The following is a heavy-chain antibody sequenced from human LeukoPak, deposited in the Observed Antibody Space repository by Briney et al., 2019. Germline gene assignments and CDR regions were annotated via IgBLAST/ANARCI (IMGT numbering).Heavy chain of an antibody. V-gene: IGHV3-23*01. J-gene: IGHJ4*02. CDR1: GFTFSNYA. Sequence: GGSLRLSCAASGFTFSNYAMSWVRQAPGKGLEWVSTISGSGGSTYYADSVKGRFTISRDNSKNTLYLQMNSLRAEDTAAYYCAKGSRAQGYSFDFWGQGTLVTVSS. CDR2: ISGSGGST. D-gene: IGHD3-10*01. CDR3: AKGSRAQGYSFDF.